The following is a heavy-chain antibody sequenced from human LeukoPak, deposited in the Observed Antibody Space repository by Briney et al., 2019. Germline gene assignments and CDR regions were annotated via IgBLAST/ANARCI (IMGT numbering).Heavy chain of an antibody. D-gene: IGHD1-26*01. CDR2: ISSSSSYI. J-gene: IGHJ4*02. Sequence: GGSLRLSCAASGFTFSSYSMNWVRQAPGKGLEWVSSISSSSSYIYYADSVKSRFTISRDNAKNSLYLQMNSLRAEDTAVYYCARADEVGSTTIDYWGQGTLVTVSS. CDR3: ARADEVGSTTIDY. V-gene: IGHV3-21*04. CDR1: GFTFSSYS.